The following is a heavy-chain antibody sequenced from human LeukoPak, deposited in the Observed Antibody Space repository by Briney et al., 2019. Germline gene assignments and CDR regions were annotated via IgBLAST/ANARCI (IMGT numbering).Heavy chain of an antibody. CDR2: TYYRSKWYN. Sequence: SQTLSLTCAISGDSVSSNSAAWNWIRQSPSRGLEWLGRTYYRSKWYNDYAVSVKSRITINPDTSKNQFSLQLNSVTPEDTAVYYCAREGIGRRGRLEGHNWFDPWGQGTLVTVSS. J-gene: IGHJ5*02. CDR1: GDSVSSNSAA. CDR3: AREGIGRRGRLEGHNWFDP. V-gene: IGHV6-1*01. D-gene: IGHD1-1*01.